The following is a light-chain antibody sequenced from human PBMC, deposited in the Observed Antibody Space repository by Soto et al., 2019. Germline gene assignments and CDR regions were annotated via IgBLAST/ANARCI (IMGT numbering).Light chain of an antibody. V-gene: IGKV4-1*01. Sequence: DIVMTQSPDSLAVSLGERATINCKSSQSVLYSSNNTNYLAWYQQKPGQPPKLLIYWASTRETGVPDRFSGGGSRTDVTLTISSLEGDEFAVYCRQQSYNTPPTCGRATKAEIK. J-gene: IGKJ1*01. CDR2: WAS. CDR1: QSVLYSSNNTNY. CDR3: QQSYNTPPT.